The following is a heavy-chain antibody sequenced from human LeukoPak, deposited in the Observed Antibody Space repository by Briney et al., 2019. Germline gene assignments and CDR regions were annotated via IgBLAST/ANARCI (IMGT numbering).Heavy chain of an antibody. CDR3: AREYCSGGSCPNLNNWFDP. Sequence: PSLKVSSTASRGTPTTYAISTVRQAPGQGLEWRGRIITIFGTANYAQKFHGRVTITTDESTSTAYMELSSPLSQDTAVYYCAREYCSGGSCPNLNNWFDPWGQGTLVTVSS. V-gene: IGHV1-69*05. CDR2: IITIFGTA. D-gene: IGHD2-15*01. CDR1: RGTPTTYA. J-gene: IGHJ5*02.